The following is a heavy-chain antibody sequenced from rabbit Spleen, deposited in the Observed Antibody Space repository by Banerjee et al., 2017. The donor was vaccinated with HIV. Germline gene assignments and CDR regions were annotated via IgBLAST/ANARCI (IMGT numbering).Heavy chain of an antibody. CDR2: IYAGSSGST. CDR1: GFSFSSNYY. D-gene: IGHD2-1*01. CDR3: ARGSATMTMVITGYYLNL. J-gene: IGHJ4*01. V-gene: IGHV1S40*01. Sequence: QSLEESGGDLVKPGASLTLTCTASGFSFSSNYYLCWVRQAPGKGLECIACIYAGSSGSTYYASWAKGRFTISKTSSTTVTLQLNSLTAADTATYFCARGSATMTMVITGYYLNLWGPGTLVTVS.